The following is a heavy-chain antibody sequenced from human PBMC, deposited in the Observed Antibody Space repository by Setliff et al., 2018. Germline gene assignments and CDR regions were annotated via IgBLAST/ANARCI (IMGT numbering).Heavy chain of an antibody. CDR3: TRDQDYYGMDV. CDR2: ITHDGSKT. V-gene: IGHV3-7*01. J-gene: IGHJ6*02. CDR1: GFTFNTYW. Sequence: GGSLRLSCAGSGFTFNTYWMTWVRQAPGKGLEWVVSITHDGSKTYILDSVKGRFTISRDNTKNSLYLQMNSLRGEDTAVYHCTRDQDYYGMDVWGQGTTVTVSS.